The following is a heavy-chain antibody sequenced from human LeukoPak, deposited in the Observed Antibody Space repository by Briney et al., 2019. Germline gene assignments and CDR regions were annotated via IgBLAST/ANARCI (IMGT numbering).Heavy chain of an antibody. J-gene: IGHJ6*03. CDR2: ISGSGGST. CDR1: GFTFSSYA. V-gene: IGHV3-23*01. CDR3: AKSYYGSGSYYNLPYYYYYCMDV. D-gene: IGHD3-10*01. Sequence: PGGSLRLSCAASGFTFSSYAMSWVRQAPGKGLEWVSAISGSGGSTYYADSVKGRFTISRDNSKNTLYLQMNSLRAEDTAVYYCAKSYYGSGSYYNLPYYYYYCMDVWGKGTTVTVSS.